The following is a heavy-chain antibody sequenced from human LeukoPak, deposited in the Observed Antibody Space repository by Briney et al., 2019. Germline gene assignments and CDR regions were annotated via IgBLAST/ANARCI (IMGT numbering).Heavy chain of an antibody. CDR1: GYTFTSYD. D-gene: IGHD4-17*01. J-gene: IGHJ6*03. CDR2: MNPNSGNA. CDR3: ARGGGDYGDYYYYYMDV. V-gene: IGHV1-8*01. Sequence: ASVKVSCKASGYTFTSYDINWVRQATGQGLEWMGWMNPNSGNAGYAQKFQGRVTMTRNTSISTAYMELSSLRSEDTAVYYCARGGGDYGDYYYYYMDVWGKGTTVTISS.